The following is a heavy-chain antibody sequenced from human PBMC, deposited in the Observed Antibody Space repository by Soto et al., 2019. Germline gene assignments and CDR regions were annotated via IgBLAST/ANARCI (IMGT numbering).Heavy chain of an antibody. J-gene: IGHJ4*02. CDR1: GFTFSSYG. CDR3: AKAPNYDSSGPYDY. D-gene: IGHD3-22*01. Sequence: GGSLRLSCGAFGFTFSSYGMHWVRQAPGKGLEWVAVISYDGSNKYYADSVKGRFTISRDNSKNTLYLQMNSLRAEDTAVYYCAKAPNYDSSGPYDYWGQGTLVTVSS. CDR2: ISYDGSNK. V-gene: IGHV3-30*18.